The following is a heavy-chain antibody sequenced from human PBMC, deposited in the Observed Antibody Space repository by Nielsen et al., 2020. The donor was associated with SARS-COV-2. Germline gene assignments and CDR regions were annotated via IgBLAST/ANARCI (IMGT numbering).Heavy chain of an antibody. CDR1: GYTFTSYA. CDR3: ARDGDIPMVRGVIGEFDY. CDR2: INAGNGNT. Sequence: ASVKVSCKASGYTFTSYAMHWVRQAPGQRLEWMGWINAGNGNTKYSQKFQGRVTITRDTSASTAYMELSSLRSEDTAAYYCARDGDIPMVRGVIGEFDYWGQGTLVTVSS. V-gene: IGHV1-3*01. J-gene: IGHJ4*02. D-gene: IGHD3-10*01.